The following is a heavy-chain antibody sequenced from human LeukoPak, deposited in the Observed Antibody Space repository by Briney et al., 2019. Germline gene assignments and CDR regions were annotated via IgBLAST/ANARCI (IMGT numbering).Heavy chain of an antibody. Sequence: ASQTLSLTCTVSGGSISSGTFSWTWIRQHPGKDLEWIGYIYSSGSNFYNPSLKGRVTVSVDTSKNQFSLKLSSVTAADTAVYYCASTSAMVYFDYWGQGTLVTVSS. CDR3: ASTSAMVYFDY. D-gene: IGHD5-18*01. CDR1: GGSISSGTFS. CDR2: IYSSGSN. V-gene: IGHV4-31*03. J-gene: IGHJ4*02.